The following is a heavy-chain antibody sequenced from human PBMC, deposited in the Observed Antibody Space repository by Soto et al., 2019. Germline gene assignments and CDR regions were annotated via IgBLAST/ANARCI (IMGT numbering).Heavy chain of an antibody. V-gene: IGHV2-5*01. J-gene: IGHJ4*02. D-gene: IGHD3-22*01. CDR3: ARSGHNSGFFYYDY. CDR2: INWNDDK. CDR1: GFSLSSTGVG. Sequence: QITLKESGPTLVKVTQTVTLTCTFSGFSLSSTGVGVGWIRQPPGKALEGLALINWNDDKRYNPSLKSRLTITKDTSKNQVVLTMTNMDPVDTAAYYCARSGHNSGFFYYDYWGQGTLATVSS.